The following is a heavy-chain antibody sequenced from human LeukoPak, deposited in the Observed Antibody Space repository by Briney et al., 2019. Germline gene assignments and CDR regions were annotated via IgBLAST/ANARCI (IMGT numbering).Heavy chain of an antibody. CDR2: IRDSGSST. CDR1: GFTFSSYA. J-gene: IGHJ4*02. Sequence: TGGSLRLSCAASGFTFSSYAMSWVRQAPGKGLEWVSAIRDSGSSTHYADSVKGRFTTSRDNSKNTLFLQMNSLRAEDTAIYYCAKYGPQDSGSSHFDYWGQGALVTVPS. V-gene: IGHV3-23*01. D-gene: IGHD1-26*01. CDR3: AKYGPQDSGSSHFDY.